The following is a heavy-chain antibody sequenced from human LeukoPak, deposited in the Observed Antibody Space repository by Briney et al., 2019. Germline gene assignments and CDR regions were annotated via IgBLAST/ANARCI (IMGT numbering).Heavy chain of an antibody. V-gene: IGHV4-4*07. CDR2: AYSTGST. J-gene: IGHJ3*02. CDR1: GGSITTHY. Sequence: SETLSLTCTVSGGSITTHYWSWIRQPAGRELEWIGRAYSTGSTKYNPSPESRVTMSVDTSSNRFSLRLRSVTAADTAVYYCARDLLGDYGTFDIWGQGTMVTVSS. D-gene: IGHD4-17*01. CDR3: ARDLLGDYGTFDI.